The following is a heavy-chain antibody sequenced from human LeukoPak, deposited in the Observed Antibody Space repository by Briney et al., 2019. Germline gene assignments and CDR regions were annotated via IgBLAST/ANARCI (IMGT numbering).Heavy chain of an antibody. V-gene: IGHV4-39*01. CDR2: IYYSGST. CDR3: ASDSYGYYLDY. D-gene: IGHD5-18*01. J-gene: IGHJ4*02. Sequence: GLEWIGSIYYSGSTYYNPSLKSRVTISVDTSKNQFSLKLSSVTAADTAVYYCASDSYGYYLDYWGQGTLVTVSS.